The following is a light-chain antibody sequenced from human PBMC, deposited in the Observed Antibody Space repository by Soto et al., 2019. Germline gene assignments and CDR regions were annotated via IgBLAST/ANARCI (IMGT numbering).Light chain of an antibody. CDR2: DAS. CDR3: QQYNRYT. Sequence: DIQMTQSPSSLSASVGDRVTITCQASQNINNYLNWYQQKPGRAPKLLIYDASNLEAGVPSRFRGSGSGTDFTFTISRLQPEDIATYYCQQYNRYTFGQGTKLEIK. CDR1: QNINNY. V-gene: IGKV1-33*01. J-gene: IGKJ2*01.